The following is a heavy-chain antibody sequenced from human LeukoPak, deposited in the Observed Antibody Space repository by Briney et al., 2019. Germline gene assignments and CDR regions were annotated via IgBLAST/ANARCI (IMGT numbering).Heavy chain of an antibody. CDR1: GFTFSSYG. D-gene: IGHD1-26*01. J-gene: IGHJ4*02. CDR2: ISSNGGST. CDR3: ARGGYSGSVSFDY. Sequence: GGSLRLSCAASGFTFSSYGMHWVRQAPGKGLEYVSAISSNGGSTYYANSVKGRFTISRDNSKNTLYLQMGSLRAGDMAVYYCARGGYSGSVSFDYWGQGTLVTVSS. V-gene: IGHV3-64*01.